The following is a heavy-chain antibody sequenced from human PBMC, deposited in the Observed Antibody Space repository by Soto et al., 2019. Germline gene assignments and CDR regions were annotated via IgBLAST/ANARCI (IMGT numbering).Heavy chain of an antibody. CDR3: ATQDRKMATIDY. CDR1: GFTVSSNY. Sequence: GGSLRLSCAASGFTVSSNYMSWVRQAPGKGLEWVSVIYSGGSTYYADSVKGRFTISRDNSKNTLYLQMNSLRAEDTAVYYCATQDRKMATIDYWGQGTLVTVSS. V-gene: IGHV3-66*04. CDR2: IYSGGST. D-gene: IGHD5-12*01. J-gene: IGHJ4*02.